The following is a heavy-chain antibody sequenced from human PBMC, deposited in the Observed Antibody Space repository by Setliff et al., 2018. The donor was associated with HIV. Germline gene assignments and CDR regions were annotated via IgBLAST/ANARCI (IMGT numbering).Heavy chain of an antibody. CDR3: ARMDKGISTTGVSWFDP. CDR2: TIPVLSMS. D-gene: IGHD6-13*01. Sequence: SVKVSCKTSGDTFNSYTINWVRQAPGQGLEWMGRTIPVLSMSNFAHKFQGRGTITADKSTNTAYMDLSSLTSDDTAVCWCARMDKGISTTGVSWFDPWGQGTLVTVSS. CDR1: GDTFNSYT. J-gene: IGHJ5*02. V-gene: IGHV1-69*02.